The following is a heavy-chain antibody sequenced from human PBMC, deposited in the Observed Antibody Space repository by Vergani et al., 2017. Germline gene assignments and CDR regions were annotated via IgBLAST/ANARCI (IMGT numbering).Heavy chain of an antibody. Sequence: QVQLVQSGAEVKKPGASVKVSCKASGYTFTSYYMHWVRQAPGQGLEWMGIINPSGGSTSYAQKFQGRVTMTRDTSTSTVYMELSSLRSEDTAVYYCAREGWXLVSGLAAVVWEGGGYYYYGMDVWGQGTTVTVSS. CDR2: INPSGGST. CDR1: GYTFTSYY. V-gene: IGHV1-46*01. J-gene: IGHJ6*02. D-gene: IGHD1-26*01. CDR3: AREGWXLVSGLAAVVWEGGGYYYYGMDV.